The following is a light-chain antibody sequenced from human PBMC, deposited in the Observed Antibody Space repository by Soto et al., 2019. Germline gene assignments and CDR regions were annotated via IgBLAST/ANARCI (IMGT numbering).Light chain of an antibody. Sequence: DIPLTQSPSFLSASVGDRVTITCRASQDISSHLAWYQQKPGKAPKLLIYAASTLQSGVPSGFGGSGSGTEFTLTITSLQPEDFATYSCQQVKTYPLTFGGGTKVEIK. J-gene: IGKJ4*01. V-gene: IGKV1-9*01. CDR3: QQVKTYPLT. CDR1: QDISSH. CDR2: AAS.